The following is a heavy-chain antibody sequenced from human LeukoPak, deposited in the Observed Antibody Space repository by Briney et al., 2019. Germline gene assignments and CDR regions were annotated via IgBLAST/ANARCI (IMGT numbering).Heavy chain of an antibody. CDR3: AKGQGYNYGDSIDY. CDR1: GFTFDNYA. J-gene: IGHJ4*02. Sequence: GGSLRLSCAASGFTFDNYAMTWVRQAPGKGLEWVSVINGGSGNSYYADSVKGRFTVSRDNSKNTLYLQMNSLRDEDTAVYYCAKGQGYNYGDSIDYWGQGTLVTVSS. CDR2: INGGSGNS. D-gene: IGHD5-18*01. V-gene: IGHV3-23*01.